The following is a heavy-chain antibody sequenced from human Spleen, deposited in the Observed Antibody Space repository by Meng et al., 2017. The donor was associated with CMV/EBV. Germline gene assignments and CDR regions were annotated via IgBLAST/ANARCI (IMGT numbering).Heavy chain of an antibody. CDR3: AKDLRGLPLAYCGGDCSNGMDV. CDR2: IWYDGSNK. J-gene: IGHJ6*02. V-gene: IGHV3-33*06. D-gene: IGHD2-21*01. Sequence: GGSRRLSCAASGFTFSTYGMHWVRQAPGKGLEWVAVIWYDGSNKYYADSVKGRFTISRDNSKNTLYLQMNSLRAEDTAVYYCAKDLRGLPLAYCGGDCSNGMDVWGQGTTVTVSS. CDR1: GFTFSTYG.